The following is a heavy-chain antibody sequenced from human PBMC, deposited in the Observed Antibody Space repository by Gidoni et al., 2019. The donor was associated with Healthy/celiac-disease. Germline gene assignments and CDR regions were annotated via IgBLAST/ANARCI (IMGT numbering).Heavy chain of an antibody. Sequence: EVQLVESGGGLVKPGGSLRIACAASGFTFSNAWMSWVRQAPGKGLECVGRIKSKTDGGTTDYAAPVKGRFTISRDDSKNTLYLQMNSLKTEDTAVYYCTTDSVVGPSENWFDPWGQGTLVTVSS. CDR2: IKSKTDGGTT. D-gene: IGHD1-26*01. CDR3: TTDSVVGPSENWFDP. V-gene: IGHV3-15*01. CDR1: GFTFSNAW. J-gene: IGHJ5*02.